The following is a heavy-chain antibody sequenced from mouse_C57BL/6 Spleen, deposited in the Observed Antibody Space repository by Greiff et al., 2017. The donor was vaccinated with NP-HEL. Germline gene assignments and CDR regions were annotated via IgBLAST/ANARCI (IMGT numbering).Heavy chain of an antibody. Sequence: EVKLLESGGGLVQPKGSLKLSCAASGFSFNTYAMNWVRQAPGKGLEWVARIRSKSNNYATYYADSVKDRFTISRDDSESMLYLQMNNLKTEDTAMYYCVRQNYYGSSWGYFDVWGTGTTVTVSS. CDR3: VRQNYYGSSWGYFDV. J-gene: IGHJ1*03. D-gene: IGHD1-1*01. V-gene: IGHV10-1*01. CDR2: IRSKSNNYAT. CDR1: GFSFNTYA.